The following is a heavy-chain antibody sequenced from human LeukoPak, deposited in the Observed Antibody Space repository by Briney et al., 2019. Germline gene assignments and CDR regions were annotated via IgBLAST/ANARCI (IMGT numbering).Heavy chain of an antibody. J-gene: IGHJ4*02. Sequence: GGSLRLSCAASGFTFSNVCMSWVRQAPGKGLEWVGRVKSKTDGGTTDYAAPVKGRFTISSDDSKNTLYLQMDSLKTEDTAVYYCWAAAYDYWGQGTLVTVSS. D-gene: IGHD2-2*01. CDR1: GFTFSNVC. V-gene: IGHV3-15*01. CDR3: WAAAYDY. CDR2: VKSKTDGGTT.